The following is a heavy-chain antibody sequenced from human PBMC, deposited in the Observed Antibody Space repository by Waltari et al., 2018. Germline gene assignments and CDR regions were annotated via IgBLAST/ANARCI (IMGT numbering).Heavy chain of an antibody. V-gene: IGHV1-2*02. CDR1: GYIFIDHY. CDR2: MNPNSVGT. Sequence: QVQLVQSGTEVKKPGASVRVSCKASGYIFIDHYMHWVRQAPGQGLEWRGWMNPNSVGTNYAQKFQGGVTMTSHTSTSTAYMELSRITSDDTAIYYCARDGGFDFWGQGSLVTVSS. CDR3: ARDGGFDF. D-gene: IGHD2-15*01. J-gene: IGHJ4*02.